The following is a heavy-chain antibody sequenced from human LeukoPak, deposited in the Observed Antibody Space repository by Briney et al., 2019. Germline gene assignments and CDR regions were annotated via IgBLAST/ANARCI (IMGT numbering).Heavy chain of an antibody. CDR1: GGSFSSYA. D-gene: IGHD3-22*01. Sequence: SVKVSCKASGGSFSSYAISWVRQAPGQGLEWMGGINPIFGTANYAQKFQGRVTITADDSTSTAYMELSSLRSEDTAVYYCARNQGYYYGSSGVYTQWGQGTLVTVSS. CDR2: INPIFGTA. CDR3: ARNQGYYYGSSGVYTQ. V-gene: IGHV1-69*13. J-gene: IGHJ4*02.